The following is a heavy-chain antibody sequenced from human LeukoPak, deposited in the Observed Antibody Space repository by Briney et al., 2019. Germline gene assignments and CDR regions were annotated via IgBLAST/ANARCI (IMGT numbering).Heavy chain of an antibody. D-gene: IGHD5-18*01. Sequence: GGSLRLSCAASGFTFSSYSMSWVRQAPGKGLEWVSSISSSSSYICYADSVKGRFTISRDNAKNSLYLQMNSLRAEDTAVYYCARGHSYGYPDWGQGTLVTVSS. CDR3: ARGHSYGYPD. J-gene: IGHJ4*02. CDR1: GFTFSSYS. CDR2: ISSSSSYI. V-gene: IGHV3-21*01.